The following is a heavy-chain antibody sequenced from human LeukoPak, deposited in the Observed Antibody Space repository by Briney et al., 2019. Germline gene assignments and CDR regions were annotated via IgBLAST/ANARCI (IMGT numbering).Heavy chain of an antibody. D-gene: IGHD6-13*01. Sequence: GGSLRLSCAASGFTFSSYEMNWVRQAPGKGLEWVSYISSSGSTIYYADSVKVRFTISRDNAKNSLYLQMNSLRAEDTAVYYCAREGPGWAAAAGKPFNWFDPWGQGTLVTVSS. CDR3: AREGPGWAAAAGKPFNWFDP. J-gene: IGHJ5*02. CDR1: GFTFSSYE. V-gene: IGHV3-48*03. CDR2: ISSSGSTI.